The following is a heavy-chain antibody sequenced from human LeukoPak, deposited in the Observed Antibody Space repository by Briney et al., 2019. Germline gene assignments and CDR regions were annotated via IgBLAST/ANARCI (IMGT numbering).Heavy chain of an antibody. CDR3: ARDLGINTGWYGFDY. D-gene: IGHD6-19*01. V-gene: IGHV4-4*07. CDR2: IHASEIT. CDR1: GGSINVDYYTDY. J-gene: IGHJ4*02. Sequence: SETLSLTCNVSGGSINVDYYTDYWSSSRRPGVKGLQWIGRIHASEITTYNPSFRSRVTLTLDKSLNQVSLHLASVTAADTAVYYCARDLGINTGWYGFDYWGLGILVTVSS.